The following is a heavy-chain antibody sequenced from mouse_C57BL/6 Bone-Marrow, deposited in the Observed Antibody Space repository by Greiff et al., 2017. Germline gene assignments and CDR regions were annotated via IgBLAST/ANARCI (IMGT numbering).Heavy chain of an antibody. CDR1: GYTFTSYW. Sequence: QVQLQQPGAELVKPGASVKLSCKASGYTFTSYWMQWVKQRPGQGLEWIGEIDPSDSYTNYNQKFKGKATLTVDTSSSTAYMQLRSRTSEDSAVYWCARGYYFGSSHYAMDYWGQGTSVTVSS. CDR3: ARGYYFGSSHYAMDY. J-gene: IGHJ4*01. V-gene: IGHV1-50*01. CDR2: IDPSDSYT. D-gene: IGHD1-1*01.